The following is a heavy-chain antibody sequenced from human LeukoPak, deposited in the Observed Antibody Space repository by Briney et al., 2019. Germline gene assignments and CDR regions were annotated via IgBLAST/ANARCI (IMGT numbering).Heavy chain of an antibody. CDR3: TTDFGGSDDC. CDR2: VKQDGSEK. CDR1: GFTFSTYW. D-gene: IGHD3-10*01. V-gene: IGHV3-7*03. Sequence: GGSLRLSCAASGFTFSTYWMSWVRQAPGKGLEWVANVKQDGSEKYYVDSVKGRFTISRDNAKNSLYLQMNSLRAEDTAVYYCTTDFGGSDDCWGQGTLVTVSS. J-gene: IGHJ4*02.